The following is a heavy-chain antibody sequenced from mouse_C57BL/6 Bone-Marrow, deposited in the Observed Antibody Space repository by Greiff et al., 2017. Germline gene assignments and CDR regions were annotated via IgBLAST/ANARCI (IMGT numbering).Heavy chain of an antibody. CDR1: GYTFTEYT. V-gene: IGHV1-62-2*01. CDR3: ARHEDEGSTMITRRYYFDY. CDR2: FYPGSGSI. Sequence: QVQLQQSGAELVKPGASVKLSCKASGYTFTEYTIHWVKQRSGQGLEWIGWFYPGSGSIKYNEKFKDKATLTADKSSSTVYMELSRLTSEDSAVYFCARHEDEGSTMITRRYYFDYWGQGTTLTVSS. D-gene: IGHD2-4*01. J-gene: IGHJ2*01.